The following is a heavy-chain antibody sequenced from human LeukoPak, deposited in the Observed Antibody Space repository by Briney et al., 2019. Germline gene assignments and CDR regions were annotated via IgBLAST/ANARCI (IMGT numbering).Heavy chain of an antibody. J-gene: IGHJ5*02. CDR3: ARTDYSNTNWFDP. Sequence: PSETLSLTCTVSGASLSSYYWSWIRQPPGKGLEWIGYIHNSGSTHYNFSLKSRVTMSLDTSKNQFSLKLTSVTAADTAVYYCARTDYSNTNWFDPWGQGTLVTVSS. V-gene: IGHV4-59*12. CDR2: IHNSGST. D-gene: IGHD4-11*01. CDR1: GASLSSYY.